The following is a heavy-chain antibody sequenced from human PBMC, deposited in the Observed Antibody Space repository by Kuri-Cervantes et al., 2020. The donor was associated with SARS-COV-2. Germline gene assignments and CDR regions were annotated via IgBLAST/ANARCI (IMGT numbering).Heavy chain of an antibody. Sequence: SETLSLTCTVSGGYIGSHTYFWGWIRQPPGKGLEWIGNIYCSGTTYYNPSLWSRVTISVDTSKNQFSLKLSSVIAAGTAVYYCAGGLYGSGSYFPDYKYYAMDVWGQGTTVTVSS. CDR1: GGYIGSHTYF. CDR2: IYCSGTT. J-gene: IGHJ6*02. D-gene: IGHD3-10*01. CDR3: AGGLYGSGSYFPDYKYYAMDV. V-gene: IGHV4-39*01.